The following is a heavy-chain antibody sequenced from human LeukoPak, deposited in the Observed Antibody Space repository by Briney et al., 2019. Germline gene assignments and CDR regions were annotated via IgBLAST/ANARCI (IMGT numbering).Heavy chain of an antibody. V-gene: IGHV1-69*13. CDR1: GGTFSSYA. D-gene: IGHD3-22*01. CDR2: IIPIFGTT. Sequence: SVKVSCKASGGTFSSYAISWVRQAPGQGLEWMGGIIPIFGTTNYAQMFQGRVTITADESTSTAYMELSSLRSEDTAVYYCARGGYYYDSSGYSHLPDYWGQGTLVTVSA. CDR3: ARGGYYYDSSGYSHLPDY. J-gene: IGHJ4*02.